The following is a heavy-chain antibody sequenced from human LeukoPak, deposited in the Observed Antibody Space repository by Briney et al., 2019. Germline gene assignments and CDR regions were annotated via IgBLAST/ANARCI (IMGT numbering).Heavy chain of an antibody. V-gene: IGHV3-21*01. CDR2: ISSSSRYI. Sequence: VGSLRLSCAASGFTFSSYSMNWVCQAPGKGLERGSSISSSSRYIYYADSVKGRFTISRDNAKNSLYLQMNSLRAEDTAVYYCARDIRCSSTSCFAYFDYWGQGTLVTVSS. J-gene: IGHJ4*02. CDR3: ARDIRCSSTSCFAYFDY. D-gene: IGHD2-2*01. CDR1: GFTFSSYS.